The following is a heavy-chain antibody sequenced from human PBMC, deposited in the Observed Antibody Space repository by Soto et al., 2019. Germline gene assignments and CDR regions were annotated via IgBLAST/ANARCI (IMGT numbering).Heavy chain of an antibody. CDR3: ARPGVECTNGVCYFDY. CDR2: ISAYNGNT. V-gene: IGHV1-18*01. J-gene: IGHJ4*02. CDR1: GYTFTSYG. D-gene: IGHD2-8*01. Sequence: ASVKVSCKASGYTFTSYGISWVRQAPGQGLEWMGWISAYNGNTNYAQKLQGRVTMTTDTSTSTAYMELRSLRSDDTAVYYCARPGVECTNGVCYFDYWGQGTLVTVSS.